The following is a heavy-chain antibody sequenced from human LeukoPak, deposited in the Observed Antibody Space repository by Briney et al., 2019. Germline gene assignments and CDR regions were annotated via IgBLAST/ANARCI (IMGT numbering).Heavy chain of an antibody. J-gene: IGHJ4*02. Sequence: GGSLRLSCAAFGFTFSSYGMHWARQAPGKGLEWVAVIWYDGSNKYYADSVKGRFTISRDNSKNTLYLQMNSLRAEDTAVYYCAREEYYYDSSGYFDYWGQGTLVTVSS. CDR2: IWYDGSNK. CDR3: AREEYYYDSSGYFDY. V-gene: IGHV3-33*01. CDR1: GFTFSSYG. D-gene: IGHD3-22*01.